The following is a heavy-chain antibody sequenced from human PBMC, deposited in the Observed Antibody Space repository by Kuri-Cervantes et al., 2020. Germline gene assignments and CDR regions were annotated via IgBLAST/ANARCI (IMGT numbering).Heavy chain of an antibody. Sequence: ASVKVSCKASGYTFTGYYMHWVRQAPGKGLEWMGGFDPEDGETIYAQKFQGRVTMTRDTSTSTVYMELSSLRSEDTAVYYCARAECSSTSCPKKYYYYYYGMDVWGQGTTVTVSS. V-gene: IGHV1-24*01. CDR2: FDPEDGET. CDR3: ARAECSSTSCPKKYYYYYYGMDV. D-gene: IGHD2-2*01. CDR1: GYTFTGYY. J-gene: IGHJ6*02.